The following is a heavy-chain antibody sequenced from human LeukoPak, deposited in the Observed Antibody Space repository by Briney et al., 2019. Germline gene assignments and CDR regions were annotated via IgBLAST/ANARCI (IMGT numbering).Heavy chain of an antibody. CDR3: ARHGRSDYVQYYFDY. Sequence: PSETLSLTCTVSGASISRSGYYWGWIRQPPWKGLEWFGSIYHSGNTYYHPSLKSRVTISVDTSKIQSSLKLSSVTAADTAGYYCARHGRSDYVQYYFDYWGQGTLVTVS. CDR1: GASISRSGYY. CDR2: IYHSGNT. V-gene: IGHV4-39*01. D-gene: IGHD5-12*01. J-gene: IGHJ4*02.